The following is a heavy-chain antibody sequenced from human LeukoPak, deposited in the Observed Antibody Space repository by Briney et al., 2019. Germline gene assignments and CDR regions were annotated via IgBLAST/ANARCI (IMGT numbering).Heavy chain of an antibody. J-gene: IGHJ3*02. CDR2: IYYSGST. CDR1: GGSVSSGSYY. Sequence: SETLSLTCTVSGGSVSSGSYYWSWIRQPPGKGLEWIGYIYYSGSTNYNPSLKSRVTISVDTSKNQFSLKLSSVPAADTAVYYCARQSSGWYRDAFDIWGQGTMVTVSS. V-gene: IGHV4-61*01. D-gene: IGHD6-19*01. CDR3: ARQSSGWYRDAFDI.